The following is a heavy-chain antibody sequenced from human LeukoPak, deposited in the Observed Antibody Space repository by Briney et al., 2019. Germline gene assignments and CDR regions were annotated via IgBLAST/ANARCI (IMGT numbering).Heavy chain of an antibody. CDR1: GGSISSYY. CDR3: ARDFSYSSSPLGFDP. D-gene: IGHD6-13*01. V-gene: IGHV4-4*07. Sequence: TPSETLSLTCTVSGGSISSYYWSWIRQPAGKGLEWIGRIYTSGNTNYNPSLKSRVTMSIDTSKNQFSLKLSSVTAADTAVYYCARDFSYSSSPLGFDPWGQGTLVTVSS. J-gene: IGHJ5*02. CDR2: IYTSGNT.